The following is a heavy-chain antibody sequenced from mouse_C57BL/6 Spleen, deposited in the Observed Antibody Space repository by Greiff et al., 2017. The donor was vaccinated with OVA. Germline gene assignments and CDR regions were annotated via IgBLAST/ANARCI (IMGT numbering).Heavy chain of an antibody. CDR2: IDPSDSET. Sequence: QVQLQQPGAELVRPGSSVKLSCKASGYTFTSYWMHWVKQRPIQGLEWIGNIDPSDSETHYNQKFKDKATLTVDKSSSTAYMQLSSLTSEDSAVYYGARADDYGQAWFAYWGQGTLVTVSA. V-gene: IGHV1-52*01. J-gene: IGHJ3*01. D-gene: IGHD2-4*01. CDR1: GYTFTSYW. CDR3: ARADDYGQAWFAY.